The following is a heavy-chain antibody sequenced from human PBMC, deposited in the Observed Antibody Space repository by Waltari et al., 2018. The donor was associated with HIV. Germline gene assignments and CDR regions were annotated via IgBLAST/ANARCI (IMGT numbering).Heavy chain of an antibody. V-gene: IGHV3-33*01. Sequence: QVQLVESGGGVVQPGRSLRLSCAASGFTFSSCGMHWVRQAPGKGLEGVAVRGYDGRNECCGASVKGRFTISRDNSKNTLYLQMNSLRAEDTAVYYCARGIPQSNWGHYYFGMDVWGQGTTVTVSS. CDR2: RGYDGRNE. D-gene: IGHD7-27*01. J-gene: IGHJ6*02. CDR1: GFTFSSCG. CDR3: ARGIPQSNWGHYYFGMDV.